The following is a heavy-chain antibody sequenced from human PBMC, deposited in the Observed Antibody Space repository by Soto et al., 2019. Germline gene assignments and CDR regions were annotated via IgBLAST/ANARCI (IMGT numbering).Heavy chain of an antibody. V-gene: IGHV4-39*01. J-gene: IGHJ4*02. CDR2: IYYSGST. D-gene: IGHD4-17*01. CDR3: ASFYGVYVSY. Sequence: SETLSLTCTVSGGSISSSSYYWGWIRQPPGKGLEWIGRIYYSGSTYYNPSLKSRVTISVDTSKNQFSLKLSSVTAADTAVYYCASFYGVYVSYWGQGTLVTVSS. CDR1: GGSISSSSYY.